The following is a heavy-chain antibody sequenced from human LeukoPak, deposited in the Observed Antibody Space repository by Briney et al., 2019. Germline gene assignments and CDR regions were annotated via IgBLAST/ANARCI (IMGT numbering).Heavy chain of an antibody. Sequence: GGSLRLSCAASGFTFSSYWMSWVRQAPGKGLEWVANIKQDGSEKYYVDSVKGRFTISRDNAKNSLYLQMNSLRAEDTAVYYCARERDGLEADYYYYMDVWGKGTTVTVSS. D-gene: IGHD3/OR15-3a*01. J-gene: IGHJ6*03. CDR3: ARERDGLEADYYYYMDV. V-gene: IGHV3-7*01. CDR1: GFTFSSYW. CDR2: IKQDGSEK.